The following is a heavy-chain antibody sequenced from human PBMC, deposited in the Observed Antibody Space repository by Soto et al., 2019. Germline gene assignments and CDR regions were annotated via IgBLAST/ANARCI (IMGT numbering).Heavy chain of an antibody. D-gene: IGHD6-6*01. CDR3: AGYSGVGSSSSAVDY. CDR2: INHSGST. Sequence: SETLSLTCAVYGGSFSGYLWSWIRQPPGKGLEWIGEINHSGSTNYNPSLKSRVTISVDTSKNQFSLKLSSVTAADTAVYYCAGYSGVGSSSSAVDYWGQGTLVTAPQ. CDR1: GGSFSGYL. J-gene: IGHJ4*02. V-gene: IGHV4-34*01.